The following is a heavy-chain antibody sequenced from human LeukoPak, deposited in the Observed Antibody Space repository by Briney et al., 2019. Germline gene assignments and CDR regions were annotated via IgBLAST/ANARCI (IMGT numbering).Heavy chain of an antibody. D-gene: IGHD1-1*01. J-gene: IGHJ4*02. CDR3: AKDTPTTSGYFDY. V-gene: IGHV3-23*01. CDR1: GFTFSSYA. Sequence: PGGSLRLSCAASGFTFSSYAMSWVRQAPGKGLEWVSDISNSGDSTYYADSVKGRFTISRDNSKNTLYLRMNSLRAEDTAVYYCAKDTPTTSGYFDYWGQGTLVTVSS. CDR2: ISNSGDST.